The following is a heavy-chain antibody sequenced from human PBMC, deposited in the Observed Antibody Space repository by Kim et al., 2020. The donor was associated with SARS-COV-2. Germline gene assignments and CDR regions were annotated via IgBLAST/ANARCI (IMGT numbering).Heavy chain of an antibody. D-gene: IGHD5-12*01. V-gene: IGHV3-30*04. CDR3: ARGGYSGKLVAFDI. CDR2: ISYDGSNK. J-gene: IGHJ3*02. Sequence: GGSLRLSCAASGFTFSSYAMHWVRQAPGKGLEWVAVISYDGSNKYYADSVKGRFTISRDNSKNTLYLQMNSLRAEDTAVYYCARGGYSGKLVAFDIWGQGTMVSVSS. CDR1: GFTFSSYA.